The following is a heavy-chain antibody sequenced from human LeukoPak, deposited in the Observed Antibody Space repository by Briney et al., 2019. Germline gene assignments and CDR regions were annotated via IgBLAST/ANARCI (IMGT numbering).Heavy chain of an antibody. CDR3: ARGGGQQLADY. D-gene: IGHD6-13*01. CDR1: GGSISSYY. CDR2: INHSGST. V-gene: IGHV4-34*01. J-gene: IGHJ4*02. Sequence: PSETLSLTCTVSGGSISSYYWSWIRQPPGKGLEWIGEINHSGSTNYNPSLKSRVTISVDTSKNQFSLKLSSVTAADTAVYYCARGGGQQLADYWGQGTLVTVSS.